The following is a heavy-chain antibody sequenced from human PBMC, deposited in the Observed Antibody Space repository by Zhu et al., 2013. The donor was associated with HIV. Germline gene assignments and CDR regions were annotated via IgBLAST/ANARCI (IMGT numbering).Heavy chain of an antibody. V-gene: IGHV4-34*01. CDR2: INHSGST. Sequence: QVQLQQWGAGLLKPSETLSLTCAVYGGSFSGYYWSWIRQPPGKGLEWIGEINHSGSTNYNPSLKSRVTISVDTSKNQFSLKLSSVTAADTAVYYCATLRRSWSVMGVDYWGQGNPGHRSPQ. J-gene: IGHJ4*02. D-gene: IGHD6-13*01. CDR1: GGSFSGYY. CDR3: ATLRRSWSVMGVDY.